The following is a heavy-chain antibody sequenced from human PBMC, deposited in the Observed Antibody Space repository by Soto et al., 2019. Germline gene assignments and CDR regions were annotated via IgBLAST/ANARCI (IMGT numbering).Heavy chain of an antibody. CDR3: ARDGHNTNDVDH. CDR2: INKDGSER. V-gene: IGHV3-7*01. J-gene: IGHJ5*02. CDR1: GFTFDDYW. D-gene: IGHD1-20*01. Sequence: EVQLVESGGVLVQPGGSLRLSCVAPGFTFDDYWMNWVRQAPGKGLEWVAIINKDGSERYYVDSVKGRFTISRDNSKNSLFLQMNSRRAEDTALYYCARDGHNTNDVDHWGQGTLVTVSS.